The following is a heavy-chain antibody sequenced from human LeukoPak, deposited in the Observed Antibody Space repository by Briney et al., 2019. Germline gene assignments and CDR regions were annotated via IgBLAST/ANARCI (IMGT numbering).Heavy chain of an antibody. D-gene: IGHD1-26*01. J-gene: IGHJ3*02. Sequence: GGSLRLSCAASGFTFSNAWMSWVRQAPGKGLEWVGRIKSKTDGGTTDYAAPVKGRFTISRDDSKNTLYLQMNSLKTEDTAVYYCTGLVGATTWGPHSDAFDIWGQGTMVTVSS. CDR1: GFTFSNAW. CDR2: IKSKTDGGTT. CDR3: TGLVGATTWGPHSDAFDI. V-gene: IGHV3-15*01.